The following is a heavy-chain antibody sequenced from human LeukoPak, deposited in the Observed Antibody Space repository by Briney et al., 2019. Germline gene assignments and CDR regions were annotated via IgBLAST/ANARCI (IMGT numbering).Heavy chain of an antibody. CDR3: ARAGYSSIAARIGLRAFDI. V-gene: IGHV1-2*02. J-gene: IGHJ3*02. Sequence: GASVKVSCKASGYTFTGYYMHWVRQAPGQGLEWMGWINPNSGGTNYAQKFQGRVTMTRDTSISTAYMELSRLRSDDTAVYYCARAGYSSIAARIGLRAFDIWGQGTMVTVSS. D-gene: IGHD6-6*01. CDR2: INPNSGGT. CDR1: GYTFTGYY.